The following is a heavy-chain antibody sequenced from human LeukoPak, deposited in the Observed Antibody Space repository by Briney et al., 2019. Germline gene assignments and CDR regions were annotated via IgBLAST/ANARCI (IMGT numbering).Heavy chain of an antibody. Sequence: SETLSLTCTVSGGSISSSSYYWGWVRQPPGKGLEWIGSIYYSGSTYYNPSLKSRVTISVDTSKNQFSLKLSSVTAADTAVYYCARLEGAFDIWGQGTMDTVSS. CDR3: ARLEGAFDI. CDR1: GGSISSSSYY. V-gene: IGHV4-39*01. J-gene: IGHJ3*02. CDR2: IYYSGST.